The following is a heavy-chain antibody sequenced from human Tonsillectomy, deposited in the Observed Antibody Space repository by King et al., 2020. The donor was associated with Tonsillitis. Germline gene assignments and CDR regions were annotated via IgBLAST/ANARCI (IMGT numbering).Heavy chain of an antibody. D-gene: IGHD6-13*01. Sequence: QLQESGPGLVKPSETLSLTCTVSGGSISSYYWSWIRQPPGKGLEWIGYIYYSGSTNYNPSLKSRVTISVATSKNQFSLKLSSVTAADTAVYYCARLEQGAFDIWGQGTMVTVSS. CDR2: IYYSGST. CDR3: ARLEQGAFDI. CDR1: GGSISSYY. J-gene: IGHJ3*02. V-gene: IGHV4-59*01.